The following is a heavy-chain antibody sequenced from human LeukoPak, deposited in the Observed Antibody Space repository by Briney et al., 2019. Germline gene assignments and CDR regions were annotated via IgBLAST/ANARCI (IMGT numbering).Heavy chain of an antibody. J-gene: IGHJ5*02. D-gene: IGHD1-26*01. CDR2: MNPNSGNT. V-gene: IGHV1-8*01. Sequence: GASVKVSCKASGYTFTSYDINWVRQATGQGLEWMGWMNPNSGNTGYAQKFQGRVTMTRNTSISTAYMELSSLRSEDTAVYYCARDSIKRGLVGATPSWFDPWGQGTLVTVSS. CDR3: ARDSIKRGLVGATPSWFDP. CDR1: GYTFTSYD.